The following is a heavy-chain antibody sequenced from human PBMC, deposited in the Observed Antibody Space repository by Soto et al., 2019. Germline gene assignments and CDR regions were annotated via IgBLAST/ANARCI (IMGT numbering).Heavy chain of an antibody. CDR3: AKDQGGGATDY. Sequence: QVQLVESGGGVVQPGRSLRLSCAASGFTFSSYGMHWVRQAPGKGLEWVAVISYDGSNKYYADSVKGRFTISRDNSKNTLYLQMNSLRAEDTGVYYGAKDQGGGATDYWGQGTLFTVSS. CDR1: GFTFSSYG. V-gene: IGHV3-30*18. CDR2: ISYDGSNK. D-gene: IGHD1-26*01. J-gene: IGHJ4*02.